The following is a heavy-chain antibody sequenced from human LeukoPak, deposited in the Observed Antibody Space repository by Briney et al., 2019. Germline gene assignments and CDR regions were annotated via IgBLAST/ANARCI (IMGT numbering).Heavy chain of an antibody. D-gene: IGHD3-22*01. CDR2: INPNSGGT. Sequence: ASVKVSCKASGYTFTGYYMHWVRQAPGQGLEWMGWINPNSGGTNYAQKFQGRVTMTRDTSISTAYMELSRLRSDDTAVYYCARDGMIVVPDAFDIWGQGAMVTVSS. CDR3: ARDGMIVVPDAFDI. J-gene: IGHJ3*02. CDR1: GYTFTGYY. V-gene: IGHV1-2*02.